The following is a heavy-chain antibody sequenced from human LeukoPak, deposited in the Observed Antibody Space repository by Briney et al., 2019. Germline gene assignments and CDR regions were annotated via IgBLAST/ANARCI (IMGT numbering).Heavy chain of an antibody. D-gene: IGHD1-1*01. CDR3: ARIGGTGYFDY. CDR1: GFTFSNYP. Sequence: GGSLRLSCAASGFTFSNYPMNWVRQAPGKGLEWVAFIWYDGSNKYYADSVKGRFTISRDNSKNTLYLQMNSLRDDDTAVYYCARIGGTGYFDYWGQRTLVTVSS. J-gene: IGHJ4*02. CDR2: IWYDGSNK. V-gene: IGHV3-33*08.